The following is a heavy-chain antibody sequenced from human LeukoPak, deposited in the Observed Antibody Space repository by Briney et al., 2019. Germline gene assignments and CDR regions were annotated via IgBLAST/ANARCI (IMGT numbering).Heavy chain of an antibody. Sequence: SGPVLVKPTETLTLTCTVSGFSLTNGRMGVSWIRQPPGEALEWLAHISSDDEESYCTSLRRRPTISKDTSKSQVVLTVTNMDPVDTATYYCARLGTRTVTTFESFDVWGQGTMVAVSS. J-gene: IGHJ3*01. CDR3: ARLGTRTVTTFESFDV. V-gene: IGHV2-26*01. CDR2: ISSDDEE. CDR1: GFSLTNGRMG. D-gene: IGHD4-17*01.